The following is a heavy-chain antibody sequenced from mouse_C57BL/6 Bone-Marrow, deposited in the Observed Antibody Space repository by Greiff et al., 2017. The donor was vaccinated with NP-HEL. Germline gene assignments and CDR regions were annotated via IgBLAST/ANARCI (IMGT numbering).Heavy chain of an antibody. CDR1: GFNIKDDY. J-gene: IGHJ2*01. Sequence: EVHLVESGAELVRPGASVKLSCTASGFNIKDDYMHWVKQRPEQGLEWTGWIDPENGDTEYASKFQGKATITADTSSNTAYLQLSSLTSEDTAVYYCTTTVFDYWGQGTTLTVSS. V-gene: IGHV14-4*01. CDR3: TTTVFDY. CDR2: IDPENGDT. D-gene: IGHD1-1*01.